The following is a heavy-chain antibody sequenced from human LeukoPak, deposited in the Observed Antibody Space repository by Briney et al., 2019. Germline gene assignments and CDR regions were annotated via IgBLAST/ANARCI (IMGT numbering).Heavy chain of an antibody. Sequence: GGSLTPSCAPSGFPLSSYSMNWVRQAPGKGREWHSYICATASAIYYVDCGKARVTVSRDNARNSLFLQMDSPRAEDTAVYYCVRVKGTYFDYWGPGPLVTVSS. CDR1: GFPLSSYS. V-gene: IGHV3-48*01. CDR3: VRVKGTYFDY. D-gene: IGHD1-1*01. CDR2: ICATASAI. J-gene: IGHJ4*02.